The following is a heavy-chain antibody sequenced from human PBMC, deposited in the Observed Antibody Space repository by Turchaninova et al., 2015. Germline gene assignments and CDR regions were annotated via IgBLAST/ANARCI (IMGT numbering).Heavy chain of an antibody. V-gene: IGHV4-31*03. CDR2: IYYSGRT. CDR1: GGSISSGGYY. CDR3: ARYDDSSRLFDC. D-gene: IGHD4-17*01. Sequence: QVQLQESGPGLVKPSQTLSLTCTVSGGSISSGGYYWSCIRQHPGKGLECVGYIYYSGRTYYNPYLKSRVSMSVDTSKNQFSLKLSSVTAADTAVYYCARYDDSSRLFDCWGQGTLVTVSS. J-gene: IGHJ4*02.